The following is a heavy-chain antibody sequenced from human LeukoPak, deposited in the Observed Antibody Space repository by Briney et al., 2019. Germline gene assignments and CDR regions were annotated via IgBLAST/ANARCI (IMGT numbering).Heavy chain of an antibody. V-gene: IGHV4-34*01. D-gene: IGHD3-22*01. CDR2: INHSGST. CDR3: ARIRYYYDSSGYYTGFYYYYMDV. CDR1: GGSFSGYY. J-gene: IGHJ6*03. Sequence: SETLSLTCAVYGGSFSGYYWSWIRQPPGKGLEWIGEINHSGSTNYNPSLKSRVTISVDTSKNQFSLKLSSVTAADTAVCYCARIRYYYDSSGYYTGFYYYYMDVWGKGTTVTVSS.